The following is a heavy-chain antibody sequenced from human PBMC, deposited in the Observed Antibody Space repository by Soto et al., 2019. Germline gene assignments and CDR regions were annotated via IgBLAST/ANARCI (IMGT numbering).Heavy chain of an antibody. Sequence: PGGSLRLSCAASGFTFSSYAMHWVRQAPGKGLEKVAVISYDGSNKYYADNVKGRFTISRDNSKNTLYLKMNRLRAEDTAVYYCARDAQRGVYRALFDYWGQGTLVTVSS. V-gene: IGHV3-30-3*01. J-gene: IGHJ4*02. CDR3: ARDAQRGVYRALFDY. CDR1: GFTFSSYA. CDR2: ISYDGSNK. D-gene: IGHD4-4*01.